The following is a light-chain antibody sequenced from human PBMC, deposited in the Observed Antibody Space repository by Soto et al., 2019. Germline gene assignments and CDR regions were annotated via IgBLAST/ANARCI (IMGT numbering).Light chain of an antibody. CDR3: QHYSNWPPT. CDR2: YAS. J-gene: IGKJ3*01. Sequence: EVVMTQSPATLSVSPGDRVTISCRASESVHRNLAWYQQKPGQGPSLLIYYASTRATGVPDRFTGSGSGTEFTLTISSLQSEDFGVYHCQHYSNWPPTFGPGTKVEIK. CDR1: ESVHRN. V-gene: IGKV3-15*01.